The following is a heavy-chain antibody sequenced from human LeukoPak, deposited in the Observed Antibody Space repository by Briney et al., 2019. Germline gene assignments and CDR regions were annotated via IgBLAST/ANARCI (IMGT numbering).Heavy chain of an antibody. V-gene: IGHV4-59*01. J-gene: IGHJ3*02. D-gene: IGHD1-26*01. CDR2: IYYSGST. CDR1: SGSMISYH. CDR3: ARELVGATNDAFDI. Sequence: PSETLSLTCTISSGSMISYHWSWIRQPPGKGLEWIGYIYYSGSTNYNPSLKSRVTISVDTSKNQFSLKLSSVTAADTAVYYCARELVGATNDAFDIWGQGTMVTVSS.